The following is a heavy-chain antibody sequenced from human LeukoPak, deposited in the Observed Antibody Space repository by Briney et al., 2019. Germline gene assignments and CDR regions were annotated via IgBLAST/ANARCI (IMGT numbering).Heavy chain of an antibody. V-gene: IGHV3-7*01. D-gene: IGHD3-9*01. CDR1: GFTFSSYW. CDR2: IKQDGSEK. Sequence: GGSLRLSCAASGFTFSSYWMSWVRQAPGKGLEWVANIKQDGSEKYYEDSVKGRFTISRDNAKNSLYLQMNSLRAEDTAVYYCARVPLRYSLDAFDIWGQGTMVTVSS. CDR3: ARVPLRYSLDAFDI. J-gene: IGHJ3*02.